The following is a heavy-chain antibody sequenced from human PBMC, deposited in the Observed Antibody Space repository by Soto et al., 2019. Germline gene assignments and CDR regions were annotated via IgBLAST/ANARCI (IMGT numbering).Heavy chain of an antibody. Sequence: VCRDSVYISVWSWTRQTPGKGLEWIGHMYHGGRTNYSPSLKSRVTMSLDSSKNQFSLNLSSVTAADTAVYFCARDPGYCTNGVCPIFDFWGQGVLVT. CDR3: ARDPGYCTNGVCPIFDF. J-gene: IGHJ4*02. V-gene: IGHV4-59*02. D-gene: IGHD2-8*01. CDR1: RDSVYISV. CDR2: MYHGGRT.